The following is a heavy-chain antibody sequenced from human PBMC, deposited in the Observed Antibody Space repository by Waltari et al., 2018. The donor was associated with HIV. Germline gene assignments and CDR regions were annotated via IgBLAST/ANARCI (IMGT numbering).Heavy chain of an antibody. CDR3: ARAGLRGLIQDFDI. Sequence: EMGKPGASVRLSCRVLGFLLADYYRRWVRQGPRRRCEWVGISNGGDGDANSDQGFKDRVTWTRDLFTGTLYLDLMSLRSGDTAVDFCARAGLRGLIQDFDIWGQGTQLSVSS. V-gene: IGHV1-46*01. CDR1: GFLLADYY. J-gene: IGHJ4*02. CDR2: SNGGDGDA.